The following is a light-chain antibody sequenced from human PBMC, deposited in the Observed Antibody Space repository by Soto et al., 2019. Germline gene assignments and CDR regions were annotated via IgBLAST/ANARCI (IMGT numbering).Light chain of an antibody. CDR2: EVN. Sequence: QSALTQPASVSGSPGQSITISCTGTSSDVGDYNYVSWYQQHPGKAPKLMIYEVNNRPSGVSNRFSGSKSGNTASLTISGLQAEDEADYYCCSYGGRNNLVFGGGTKLTVL. V-gene: IGLV2-14*01. CDR3: CSYGGRNNLV. J-gene: IGLJ2*01. CDR1: SSDVGDYNY.